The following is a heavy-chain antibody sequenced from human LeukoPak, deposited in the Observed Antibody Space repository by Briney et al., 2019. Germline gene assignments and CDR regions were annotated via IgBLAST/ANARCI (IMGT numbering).Heavy chain of an antibody. V-gene: IGHV3-23*01. CDR1: GFTFSSYA. J-gene: IGHJ4*02. Sequence: GGSLRLSCAASGFTFSSYAMSWVRQAPGKGLEWVAAISGSGGSTYYADSVKGRFTISRDNSKNTLYLQMNSLRAEDTAVYYCAKEGYYYDSSGYLKRDYWGQGTLVTVSS. CDR3: AKEGYYYDSSGYLKRDY. CDR2: ISGSGGST. D-gene: IGHD3-22*01.